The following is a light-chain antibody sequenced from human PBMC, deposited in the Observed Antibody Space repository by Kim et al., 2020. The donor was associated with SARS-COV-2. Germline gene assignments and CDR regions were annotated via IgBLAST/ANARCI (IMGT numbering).Light chain of an antibody. CDR2: GAS. V-gene: IGKV3-20*01. J-gene: IGKJ1*01. CDR1: QSVTSNY. CDR3: QQYATSPWT. Sequence: SPGERATLSCRASQSVTSNYVAWYQQKPGQAPRLLIYGASSRATGIPDRFSGGGSGTDFTLTVSRLEPEDFAVYYCQQYATSPWTFGQGTKVDIK.